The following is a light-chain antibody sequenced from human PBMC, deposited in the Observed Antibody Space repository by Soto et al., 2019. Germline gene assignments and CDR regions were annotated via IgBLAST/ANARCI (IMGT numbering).Light chain of an antibody. CDR3: QQRYNWPIT. V-gene: IGKV3D-11*01. CDR1: QGIGDT. CDR2: ADS. Sequence: EVVMRQSPATLSVSPGEGATLSCRASQGIGDTLAWYQHKPGQAPRLLIYADSNRATGIPARFSGSGSGTDFTLTISSLEPEDFSVYYCQQRYNWPITFGQGTRLEIK. J-gene: IGKJ5*01.